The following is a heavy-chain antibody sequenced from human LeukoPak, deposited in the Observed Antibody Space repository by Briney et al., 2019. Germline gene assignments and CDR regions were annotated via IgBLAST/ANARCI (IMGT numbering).Heavy chain of an antibody. D-gene: IGHD3/OR15-3a*01. V-gene: IGHV3-7*01. J-gene: IGHJ4*02. CDR2: IKQDGSET. CDR1: GFTFSDYW. Sequence: PGGSLRLSCAASGFTFSDYWMSWIRQAPGKGLEWVANIKQDGSETYYVDSVKGRFTISRDNAKKSLYLQMNSLRVEDTAVYYCAREWTRYFDYWGQGTLVTVSA. CDR3: AREWTRYFDY.